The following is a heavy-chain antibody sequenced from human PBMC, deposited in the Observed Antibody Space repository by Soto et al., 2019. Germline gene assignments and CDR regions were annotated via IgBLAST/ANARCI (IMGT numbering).Heavy chain of an antibody. CDR1: RGSISSYY. D-gene: IGHD2-2*01. CDR2: IHSSGST. J-gene: IGHJ4*02. CDR3: ARTIIPASGWYFDC. Sequence: PSETLSLTCTVSRGSISSYYWTWIRQPAGKGLEWIGRIHSSGSTNYNPSLKSRVTMSVDTSKNQFSLKLSSVTAADTAVYYCARTIIPASGWYFDCWGQGTLVTVSS. V-gene: IGHV4-4*07.